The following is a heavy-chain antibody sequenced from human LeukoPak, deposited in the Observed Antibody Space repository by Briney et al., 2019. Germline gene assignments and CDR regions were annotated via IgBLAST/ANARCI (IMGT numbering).Heavy chain of an antibody. V-gene: IGHV1-46*01. CDR1: GYTFSSYY. Sequence: ASVKVSCKASGYTFSSYYMHWVRQAPGQGLEWMGIINPSGGSTSYAQKFQGRVTMTRDTSTSTVYMELSSLGSEDTAVYYCASLLYYYDSSGTKGVWGQGTLVTVSS. J-gene: IGHJ4*02. D-gene: IGHD3-22*01. CDR2: INPSGGST. CDR3: ASLLYYYDSSGTKGV.